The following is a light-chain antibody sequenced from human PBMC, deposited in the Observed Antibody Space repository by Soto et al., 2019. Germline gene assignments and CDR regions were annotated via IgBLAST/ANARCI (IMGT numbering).Light chain of an antibody. J-gene: IGKJ5*01. CDR3: QQYGEWARIT. CDR1: QPINSN. Sequence: EIVMTQSPVTLSVSPGDRVTLSCRASQPINSNLAWYQHKPGQAPRLLISGASIRATGIPGRFSGSGSRAEFTHTISSQQSEDLALYYYQQYGEWARITFRQRTR. CDR2: GAS. V-gene: IGKV3-15*01.